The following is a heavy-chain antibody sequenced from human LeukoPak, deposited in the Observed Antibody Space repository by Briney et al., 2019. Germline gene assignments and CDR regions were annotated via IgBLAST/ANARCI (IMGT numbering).Heavy chain of an antibody. D-gene: IGHD4-17*01. CDR3: LFGDRYYFDY. CDR1: GFTFSSYG. V-gene: IGHV3-30*02. J-gene: IGHJ4*02. CDR2: IRYDGNNK. Sequence: GGSLRLSCAASGFTFSSYGMHWVRQAPGKGLEWVAYIRYDGNNKYYVDSAKGRFAISRDNSKNTLYLQMNRLRTEDAALYYCLFGDRYYFDYWGQGTLVTVSS.